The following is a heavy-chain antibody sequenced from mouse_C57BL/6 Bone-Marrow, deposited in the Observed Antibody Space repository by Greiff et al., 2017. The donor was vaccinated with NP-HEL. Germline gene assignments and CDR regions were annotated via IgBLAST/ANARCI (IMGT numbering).Heavy chain of an antibody. CDR1: GYTFTSYG. CDR3: ARGRPYLFAY. D-gene: IGHD6-5*01. Sequence: QVQLQQSGAELVRPGASVKLSCKASGYTFTSYGIRWVKQRPGQGLEWIGEIYPRSGNTYYNEKFKGKATLTADKSSSTAYMELRSLTSEDSAVYFCARGRPYLFAYWGQGTLVTVSA. V-gene: IGHV1-81*01. CDR2: IYPRSGNT. J-gene: IGHJ3*01.